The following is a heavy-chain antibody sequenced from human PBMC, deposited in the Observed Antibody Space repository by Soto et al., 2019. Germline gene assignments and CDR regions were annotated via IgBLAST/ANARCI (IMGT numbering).Heavy chain of an antibody. CDR1: GYSXSSYG. CDR2: ISGHNGNT. D-gene: IGHD3-3*01. V-gene: IGHV1-18*04. Sequence: SXKVSFKAAGYSXSSYGIGWVRQAPGQGPEWMGWISGHNGNTNHPQSLQGIVTMKTDTSRKTAYMELRSLRSDDGAVYYFARAAPLTIFGVVIVSGHFDYWGQGTLGTVS. CDR3: ARAAPLTIFGVVIVSGHFDY. J-gene: IGHJ4*02.